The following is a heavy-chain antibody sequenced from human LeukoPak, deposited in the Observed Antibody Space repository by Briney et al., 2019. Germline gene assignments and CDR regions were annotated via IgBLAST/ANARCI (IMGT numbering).Heavy chain of an antibody. J-gene: IGHJ4*02. CDR1: GFTFSRFA. V-gene: IGHV3-23*01. CDR3: ATYRRGYHDSSESYYFDY. D-gene: IGHD3-22*01. Sequence: PGGSLRLSCAASGFTFSRFAMSWVRQAPGKGLEWVSGISGSGDSTYYADSVKGRFTISRDNPKNTLFLQMNGLRAEDTAVYYCATYRRGYHDSSESYYFDYWGQGTLVTVSS. CDR2: ISGSGDST.